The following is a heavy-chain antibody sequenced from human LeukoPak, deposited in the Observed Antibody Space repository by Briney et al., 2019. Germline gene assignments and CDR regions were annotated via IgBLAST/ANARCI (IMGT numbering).Heavy chain of an antibody. V-gene: IGHV4-39*01. J-gene: IGHJ6*03. CDR2: IYYSVSGRT. CDR1: SGSISSGEYS. Sequence: PSETLSLTCSVPSGSISSGEYSRGWIRQPPGEGLEWIGGIYYSVSGRTYYNSLLECRVSLSVDTSKIQFSLKLSSVTGADTALYYCVRHESFYYYYTDVWGKGTTVTVSS. CDR3: VRHESFYYYYTDV.